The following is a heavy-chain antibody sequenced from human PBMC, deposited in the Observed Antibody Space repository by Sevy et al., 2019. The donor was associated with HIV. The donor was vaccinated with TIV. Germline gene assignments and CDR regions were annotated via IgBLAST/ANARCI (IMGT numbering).Heavy chain of an antibody. V-gene: IGHV3-23*01. CDR3: AKDRITMIGDAFDV. J-gene: IGHJ3*01. Sequence: GGSLRLSCAASGFTFSSYAMSWVRQAPGKGLEWVSGLSGYGGSTYYADSVKGRFTISRDNSKNTLYRQMNSLRAEDTAVYYCAKDRITMIGDAFDVWGQGTMVTASS. D-gene: IGHD3-22*01. CDR2: LSGYGGST. CDR1: GFTFSSYA.